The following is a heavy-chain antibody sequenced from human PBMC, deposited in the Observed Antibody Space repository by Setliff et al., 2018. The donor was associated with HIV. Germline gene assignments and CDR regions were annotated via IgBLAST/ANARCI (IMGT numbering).Heavy chain of an antibody. CDR3: ARQNGALNY. Sequence: GGSLRLSCEASGFTFRYYWMNWVRQAPGKGLEWVANIKEDGSETYYVDSVKGRFTVSRDNAKNSLFPQMNDVKVADTAIYYCARQNGALNYWGQGVLVTVSS. D-gene: IGHD1-1*01. V-gene: IGHV3-7*03. CDR2: IKEDGSET. J-gene: IGHJ4*02. CDR1: GFTFRYYW.